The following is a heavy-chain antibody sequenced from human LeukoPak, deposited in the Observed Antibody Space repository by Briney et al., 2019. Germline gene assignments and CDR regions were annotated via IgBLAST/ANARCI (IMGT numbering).Heavy chain of an antibody. CDR2: INHSGST. CDR1: GGSFSGYY. J-gene: IGHJ4*02. D-gene: IGHD3-3*01. CDR3: ARVAILEWLLY. Sequence: SETLSLTCAVYGGSFSGYYWSWIRQPPGKGLEWIGEINHSGSTNYNPSLKSRVTISVDRSKNQFSLKLSSVTAADTAVYYCARVAILEWLLYWGQGTLVTVSS. V-gene: IGHV4-34*01.